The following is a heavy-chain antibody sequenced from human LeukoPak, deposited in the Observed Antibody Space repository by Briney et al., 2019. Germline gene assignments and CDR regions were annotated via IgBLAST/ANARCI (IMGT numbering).Heavy chain of an antibody. CDR1: GYTFTSYD. Sequence: ASVKVSCKASGYTFTSYDINWVRQATGQGLEWMGWMNPNNGNTGYAQKFQGRVTMTRNTSISTAYMELSSLRSEDTAVYYCARGALLWFGEPLGLDVWGKGTTVTVSS. D-gene: IGHD3-10*01. CDR2: MNPNNGNT. V-gene: IGHV1-8*01. J-gene: IGHJ6*04. CDR3: ARGALLWFGEPLGLDV.